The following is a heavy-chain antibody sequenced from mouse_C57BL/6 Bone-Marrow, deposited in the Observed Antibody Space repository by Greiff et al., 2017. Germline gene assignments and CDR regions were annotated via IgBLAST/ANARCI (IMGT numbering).Heavy chain of an antibody. V-gene: IGHV5-6*01. CDR2: ISSGGSYT. Sequence: EVQRVESGGDLVKPGGSLKLSCAASGFTFSSYGMSWVRQTPDKRLEWVATISSGGSYTYYPDSVKGRFTISRDNAKNTLYLQMGILKSEDTAMYYCARHGDYDYVYFDYWGQGTTLTVSS. CDR1: GFTFSSYG. J-gene: IGHJ2*01. D-gene: IGHD2-4*01. CDR3: ARHGDYDYVYFDY.